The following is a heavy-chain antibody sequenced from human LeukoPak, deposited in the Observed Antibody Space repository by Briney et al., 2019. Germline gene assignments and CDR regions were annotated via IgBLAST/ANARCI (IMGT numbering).Heavy chain of an antibody. J-gene: IGHJ4*02. CDR1: GYTFTGYY. CDR2: INPKSGGT. V-gene: IGHV1-2*02. D-gene: IGHD2/OR15-2a*01. Sequence: ASVKVSCEASGYTFTGYYIHWVRQAPGQGLEWMGWINPKSGGTNFAQKFQGRVTMTSDTSISTAYMELSRLTSDDTAVYYCARIYCNSSSCYSLDYWGQGTLVTVSS. CDR3: ARIYCNSSSCYSLDY.